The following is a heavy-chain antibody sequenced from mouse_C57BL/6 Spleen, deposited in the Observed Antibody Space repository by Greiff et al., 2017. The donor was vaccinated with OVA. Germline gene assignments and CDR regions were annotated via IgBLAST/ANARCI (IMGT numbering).Heavy chain of an antibody. CDR3: ARYGAPATMITTVYYYAMDY. J-gene: IGHJ4*01. V-gene: IGHV1-55*01. Sequence: VQLQQPGAELVKPGASVKMSCKASGYTFTSYWITWVKQRPGQGLEWIGDIYPGSGSTNYNEKFKSKATLTVDTSSSTAYMQLSSLTSEDSAVYYCARYGAPATMITTVYYYAMDYWGQGTSVTVSS. CDR1: GYTFTSYW. CDR2: IYPGSGST. D-gene: IGHD2-4*01.